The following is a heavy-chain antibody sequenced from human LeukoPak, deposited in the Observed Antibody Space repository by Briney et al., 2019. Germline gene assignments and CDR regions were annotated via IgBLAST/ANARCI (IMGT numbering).Heavy chain of an antibody. Sequence: GGSLRLSCAASGFTVSSNYMTWVRQAPGKGLEWVAVISYDGSNKCYADSVKGRFTISRDNSKNTLYLQMNSLRAEDTAVYYCAKGDTVTLYWGQGTLVTVSS. V-gene: IGHV3-30*18. CDR3: AKGDTVTLY. CDR2: ISYDGSNK. J-gene: IGHJ4*02. D-gene: IGHD4-17*01. CDR1: GFTVSSNY.